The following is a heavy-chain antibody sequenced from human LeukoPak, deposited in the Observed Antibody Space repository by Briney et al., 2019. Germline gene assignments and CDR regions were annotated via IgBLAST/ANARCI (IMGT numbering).Heavy chain of an antibody. V-gene: IGHV3-23*01. CDR2: ISGSGGST. CDR3: AKSPGPLWFGGSPGY. CDR1: GFTFSSYA. D-gene: IGHD3-10*01. J-gene: IGHJ4*02. Sequence: GGSLRLSCAASGFTFSSYAMSWVRQAPGKGLEWVSAISGSGGSTYYADSVKGRFTISRDNSKNTQYLQMNSLIADDTAVYYFAKSPGPLWFGGSPGYWGQGTLVTVSS.